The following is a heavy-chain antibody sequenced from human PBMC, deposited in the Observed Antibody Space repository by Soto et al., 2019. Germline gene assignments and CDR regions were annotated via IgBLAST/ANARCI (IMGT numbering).Heavy chain of an antibody. CDR1: GYPFTSFG. Sequence: QVQLVQSGAEVRKPGASVKVSCKASGYPFTSFGISWVRQAPGQGLEWMGWISGFNGNTNYAPSLQGRVTMTTDTPTNTAYMQLTSLRSDDTGVYYCARARGSFHWYYVLDYWGQGTQVTVSS. V-gene: IGHV1-18*01. CDR2: ISGFNGNT. J-gene: IGHJ4*02. CDR3: ARARGSFHWYYVLDY. D-gene: IGHD3-3*01.